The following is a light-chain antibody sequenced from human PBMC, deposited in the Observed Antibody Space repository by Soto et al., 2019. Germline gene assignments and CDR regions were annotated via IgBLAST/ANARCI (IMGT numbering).Light chain of an antibody. V-gene: IGKV2-30*02. J-gene: IGKJ3*01. CDR3: MQDTHWPFT. CDR2: KVS. CDR1: QSLVHSDGDTY. Sequence: DVVMTQSPLSLPVTLGQPASISCRSSQSLVHSDGDTYLIWFQQRPGQSPRRLIYKVSNRDSGVPDRFSGSGSGTDFTLKISRVEAEDVGIYYCMQDTHWPFTFGPGTKVDIK.